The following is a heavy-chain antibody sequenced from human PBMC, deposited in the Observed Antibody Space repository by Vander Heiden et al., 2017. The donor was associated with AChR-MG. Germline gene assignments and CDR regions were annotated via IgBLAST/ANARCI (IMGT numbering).Heavy chain of an antibody. J-gene: IGHJ4*02. Sequence: EVQLVESGGGLVQPGRSPRLPCAAPGFTLDDYAMHWVRQAPGKGLEWVSGISWKSGSIGYADSVKGRFTISRDNAKNSLYLQMNSLRAEDTALYYCAKGHSSGWSLLTYWGQGTLVTVSS. V-gene: IGHV3-9*01. CDR2: ISWKSGSI. D-gene: IGHD6-19*01. CDR1: GFTLDDYA. CDR3: AKGHSSGWSLLTY.